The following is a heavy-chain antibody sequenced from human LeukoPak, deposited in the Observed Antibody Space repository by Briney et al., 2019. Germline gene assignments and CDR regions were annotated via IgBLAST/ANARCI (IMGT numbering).Heavy chain of an antibody. J-gene: IGHJ4*02. CDR2: IGDDVVST. Sequence: GGSLRLSCAASGFTFSSHAMSWVRQAPGKGLEWVSAIGDDVVSTYYAESVKGRFTISRDNSKNTLYLQMDSLRAEDKAVYYCARGVSDSSGYYSLSTLFDYWGQGTLVTVSS. D-gene: IGHD3-22*01. CDR3: ARGVSDSSGYYSLSTLFDY. V-gene: IGHV3-23*01. CDR1: GFTFSSHA.